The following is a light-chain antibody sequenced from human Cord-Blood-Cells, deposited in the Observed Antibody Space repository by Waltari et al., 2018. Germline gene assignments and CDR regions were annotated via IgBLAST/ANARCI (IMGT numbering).Light chain of an antibody. Sequence: SYVLTQPPSVSVAPGKTARITCGGNNIGSKSVHWYQQKPGQAPVLVIYYDSDRPSGSPEGCSGSNSGNTATLTISRVEAGDEADYYCQVWDSSSDHRVFGTGTKVTVL. CDR2: YDS. CDR3: QVWDSSSDHRV. CDR1: NIGSKS. J-gene: IGLJ1*01. V-gene: IGLV3-21*04.